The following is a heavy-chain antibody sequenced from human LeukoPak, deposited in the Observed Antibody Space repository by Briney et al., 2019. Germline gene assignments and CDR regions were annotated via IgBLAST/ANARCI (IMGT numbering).Heavy chain of an antibody. D-gene: IGHD3-9*01. Sequence: ASVKVSCKASGYTFTSCGISWVRQAPGQGLERMGWISAYNGNTNYAQKLQGRVTMTTDTSTGTAYMELRSLRSDDTAVYYCARDLRFPVRYFDLGPVVSDYWGQGTLVTVSS. J-gene: IGHJ4*02. CDR1: GYTFTSCG. CDR2: ISAYNGNT. CDR3: ARDLRFPVRYFDLGPVVSDY. V-gene: IGHV1-18*01.